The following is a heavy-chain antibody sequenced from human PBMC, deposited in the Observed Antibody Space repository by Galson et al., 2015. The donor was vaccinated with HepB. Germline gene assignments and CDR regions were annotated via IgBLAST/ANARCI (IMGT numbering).Heavy chain of an antibody. Sequence: TLSLTCTVSGGSISSGGYYWSWIRQHPGKGLEWIGYIYYSGSTYYNPSLKSRVTISVDTSKNQFSLKLSSVTAADTAVYYCARGATQDYYYYYMDVWGKGTTVTVSS. V-gene: IGHV4-31*03. CDR3: ARGATQDYYYYYMDV. CDR1: GGSISSGGYY. J-gene: IGHJ6*03. CDR2: IYYSGST.